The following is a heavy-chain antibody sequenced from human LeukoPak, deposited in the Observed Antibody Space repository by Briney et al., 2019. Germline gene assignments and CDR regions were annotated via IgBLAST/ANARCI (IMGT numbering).Heavy chain of an antibody. Sequence: GGSLRLTCAASGFTFNNYAMNWVRQAPGKGLEWVSSISESGGTTDYADSVKGRFTISRDNYKNTLYLQMNSLRAEDTAVYYCARQWLVNGWGQGTLVTVSS. CDR2: ISESGGTT. CDR1: GFTFNNYA. CDR3: ARQWLVNG. V-gene: IGHV3-23*01. J-gene: IGHJ4*02. D-gene: IGHD6-19*01.